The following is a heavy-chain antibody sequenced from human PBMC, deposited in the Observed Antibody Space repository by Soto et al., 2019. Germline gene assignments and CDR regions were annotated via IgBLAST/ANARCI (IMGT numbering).Heavy chain of an antibody. CDR2: ISYDGSNK. D-gene: IGHD3-16*01. V-gene: IGHV3-30*18. J-gene: IGHJ6*02. CDR1: GFTFSSYG. Sequence: QVQLVESGGGVVQPGRSLRLSCAASGFTFSSYGMHWVRQAPGKGVEWVAVISYDGSNKYYADSVKGRFTISRDNSKNTLYLQMNSLRAEDTAVYYCAKAGGDYVWGSYPLYYYGMDVWGQGTTVTVSS. CDR3: AKAGGDYVWGSYPLYYYGMDV.